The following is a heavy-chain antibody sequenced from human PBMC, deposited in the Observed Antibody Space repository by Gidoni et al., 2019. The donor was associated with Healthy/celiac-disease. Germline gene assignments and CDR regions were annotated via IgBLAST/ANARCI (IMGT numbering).Heavy chain of an antibody. CDR3: ARGLGQLWFISPFDY. CDR2: INHSGST. J-gene: IGHJ4*02. V-gene: IGHV4-34*01. CDR1: GGSFSGYY. D-gene: IGHD5-18*01. Sequence: QVQLQQWGAGLLKPSETLSLTCAVYGGSFSGYYWSWIRQPPGKGLEWIGEINHSGSTNYNPSLKSRVTISVDTSKNQFSLKLSSVTAADTAVYYCARGLGQLWFISPFDYWGQGTLVTVSS.